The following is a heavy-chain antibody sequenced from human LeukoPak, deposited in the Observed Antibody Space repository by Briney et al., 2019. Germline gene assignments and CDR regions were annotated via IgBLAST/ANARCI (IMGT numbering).Heavy chain of an antibody. CDR1: GGSISSGGYY. CDR2: IYYSGST. D-gene: IGHD4-17*01. CDR3: ARDGYGDYSFDI. V-gene: IGHV4-31*03. J-gene: IGHJ3*02. Sequence: PSQTLSLTCTVSGGSISSGGYYWSWIRQHPGKGLEWIGYIYYSGSTYYNPSLKSRITISVDTSKNQFSLKLSSVTAADTAVYYCARDGYGDYSFDIWGQGTMVTVSS.